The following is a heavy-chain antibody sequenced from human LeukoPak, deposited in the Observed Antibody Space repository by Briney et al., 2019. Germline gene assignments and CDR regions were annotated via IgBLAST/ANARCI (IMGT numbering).Heavy chain of an antibody. V-gene: IGHV3-30*02. J-gene: IGHJ4*02. Sequence: GSLRLSCAASGFTFSSYGMHWVRQAPGKGLEWVAFIRYDGSNKYYADSVKGRFTISRDNSKNTLYLQMNSLRAEDTAVYYCASDYVWGSYHDYWGQGTLVTVSS. D-gene: IGHD3-16*01. CDR3: ASDYVWGSYHDY. CDR1: GFTFSSYG. CDR2: IRYDGSNK.